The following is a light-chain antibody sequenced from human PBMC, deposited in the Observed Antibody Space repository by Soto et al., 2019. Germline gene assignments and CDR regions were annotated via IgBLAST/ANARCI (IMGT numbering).Light chain of an antibody. V-gene: IGLV2-14*01. CDR2: DVS. Sequence: QSVLTQPASVSGSPGQSITISCTGSSSDVGGYNYVSWYQQHPGKAPKLMIYDVSNLPSGVSNRFSGSKSGNTASLTISGLQAEDESDDYCSSYTSSSTGHVVFGGGTKRTVL. CDR3: SSYTSSSTGHVV. J-gene: IGLJ2*01. CDR1: SSDVGGYNY.